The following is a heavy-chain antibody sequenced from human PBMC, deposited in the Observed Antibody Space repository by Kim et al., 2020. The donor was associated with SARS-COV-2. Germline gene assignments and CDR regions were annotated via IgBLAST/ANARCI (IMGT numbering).Heavy chain of an antibody. V-gene: IGHV3-23*01. CDR2: ISGSGGST. J-gene: IGHJ5*02. CDR3: AKDGVLLWFGESRELGWFDP. CDR1: GFTFSSYA. D-gene: IGHD3-10*01. Sequence: GGSLRLSCAASGFTFSSYAMSWVRQAPGKGLEWVSAISGSGGSTYYADSVKGRFTISRDNSKNTLYLQMNSLRAEDTAVYYCAKDGVLLWFGESRELGWFDPWGQGTLVTVSS.